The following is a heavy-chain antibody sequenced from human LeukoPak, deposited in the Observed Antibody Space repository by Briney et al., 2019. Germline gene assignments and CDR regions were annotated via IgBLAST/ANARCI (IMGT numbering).Heavy chain of an antibody. V-gene: IGHV1-2*02. J-gene: IGHJ6*02. CDR3: ARDSSSWGNYGMDV. CDR1: RYTFTGYY. Sequence: GASVKVSCKASRYTFTGYYMHWVRQAPGQGLEWMGWINPNSGGTNYAQKFQGRVTMTRDTSISTAYMELSRLRSDDTAVYYCARDSSSWGNYGMDVWGQGTTVTVSS. CDR2: INPNSGGT. D-gene: IGHD6-13*01.